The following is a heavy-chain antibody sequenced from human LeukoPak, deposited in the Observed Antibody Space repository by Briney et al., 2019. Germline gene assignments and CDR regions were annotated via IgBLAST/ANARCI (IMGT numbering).Heavy chain of an antibody. J-gene: IGHJ3*02. CDR2: IHSTGST. V-gene: IGHV4-4*07. D-gene: IGHD4-17*01. CDR3: ARGVGSFGDDPRDALDI. CDR1: GGSISSYY. Sequence: SXTLSLTCTVSGGSISSYYWSWIRQPAGKGVEWIGRIHSTGSTKYNPSLKRRVTISVEKYKKQFSQKKNSVTAADTAVYFCARGVGSFGDDPRDALDIWGQGTMVTVSS.